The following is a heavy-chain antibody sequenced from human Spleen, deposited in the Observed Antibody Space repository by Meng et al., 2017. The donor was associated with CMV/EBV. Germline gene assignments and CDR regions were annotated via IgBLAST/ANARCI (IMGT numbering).Heavy chain of an antibody. CDR3: ARGRPKVGATLFDY. J-gene: IGHJ4*02. D-gene: IGHD1-26*01. Sequence: GESLKISCAASGFTFSSYSMNWVRQAPGKGLEWVSSISSSSSYIYYADSVKGRFTISRDNSKNTLYLQMNSLRAEDTAVYYCARGRPKVGATLFDYWGQGTLVTVSS. CDR2: ISSSSSYI. CDR1: GFTFSSYS. V-gene: IGHV3-21*01.